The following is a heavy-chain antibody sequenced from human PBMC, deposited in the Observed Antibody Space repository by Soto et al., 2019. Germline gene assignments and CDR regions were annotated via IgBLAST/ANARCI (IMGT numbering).Heavy chain of an antibody. CDR3: AKSSRYYYDSSGYYEY. J-gene: IGHJ4*02. D-gene: IGHD3-22*01. Sequence: SGFTFSSYAMSWVRQAPGKGLEWVSAISGSGGSTYYADSVKGRFTISRDNSKNTLYLQMNSLRAEDTAVYYCAKSSRYYYDSSGYYEYWGQGTLVTVSS. CDR1: GFTFSSYA. CDR2: ISGSGGST. V-gene: IGHV3-23*01.